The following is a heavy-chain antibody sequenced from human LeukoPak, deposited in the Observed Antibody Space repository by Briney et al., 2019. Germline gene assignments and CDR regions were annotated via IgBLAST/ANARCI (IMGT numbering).Heavy chain of an antibody. CDR3: ARGPRWVSANTFDY. Sequence: ASVKVSCKASGYTFTSYDINWVRQAPGQGLEWMGWINPNSGGTNYAQKFQGRVTMTRDTSISTAYMELSRLRSDDTAVYYCARGPRWVSANTFDYWGQGTLVTVSS. CDR2: INPNSGGT. V-gene: IGHV1-2*02. D-gene: IGHD2-8*01. J-gene: IGHJ4*02. CDR1: GYTFTSYD.